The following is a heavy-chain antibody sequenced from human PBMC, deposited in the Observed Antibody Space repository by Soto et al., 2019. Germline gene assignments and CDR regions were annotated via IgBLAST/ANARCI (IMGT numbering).Heavy chain of an antibody. CDR3: ARAPSFSSSFTLRAYYYYMDV. CDR2: ISADKGNT. J-gene: IGHJ6*03. CDR1: GYTFINFA. D-gene: IGHD6-13*01. V-gene: IGHV1-18*01. Sequence: ASVKVSCKASGYTFINFAISWVRQAPGQGLEWMGWISADKGNTNYAQKFQGRVTMTTDTSTSTAYIELRSLRSDDTAVYYCARAPSFSSSFTLRAYYYYMDVWGKGTTVTVSS.